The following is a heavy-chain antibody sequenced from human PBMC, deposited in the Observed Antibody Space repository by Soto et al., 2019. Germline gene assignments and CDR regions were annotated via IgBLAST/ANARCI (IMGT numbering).Heavy chain of an antibody. CDR2: IIPIFGTA. CDR1: GGTFSSYA. J-gene: IGHJ4*02. Sequence: ASVKVSGKASGGTFSSYAISWVRQAPGQGLEWMGGIIPIFGTANCAQKFQGRVTITADKSTSTAYVELSSLRSEDTAVYYCARESVGSGGGYFDYWGQGTLVTVSS. V-gene: IGHV1-69*06. CDR3: ARESVGSGGGYFDY. D-gene: IGHD2-15*01.